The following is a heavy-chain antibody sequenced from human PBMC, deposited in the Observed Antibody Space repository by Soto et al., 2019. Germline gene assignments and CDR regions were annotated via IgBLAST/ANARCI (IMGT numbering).Heavy chain of an antibody. CDR3: AREMVGPTLDS. Sequence: QLVESGGGLVQPGGSLRLSCAASGFTFSDYWMSWVRQAPGKGLEWVANIKEDGSEKLYLDSVKGRFTISRDNAKNSLFLQMTTLRAGDTDVYYCAREMVGPTLDSWGQGTRLTVSS. CDR2: IKEDGSEK. J-gene: IGHJ4*02. CDR1: GFTFSDYW. V-gene: IGHV3-7*05. D-gene: IGHD2-15*01.